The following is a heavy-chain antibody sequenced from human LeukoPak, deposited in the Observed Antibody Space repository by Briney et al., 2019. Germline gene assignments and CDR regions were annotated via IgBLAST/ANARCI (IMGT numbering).Heavy chain of an antibody. D-gene: IGHD3-22*01. J-gene: IGHJ4*02. V-gene: IGHV4-34*01. Sequence: SETLSLTCAVYGGSFSGYYWSWIRQPPGKGLEWIGEINHSGSTNYNPSLKSRVTISVDTSKNQFSLKLSSVTAADTAVYYCAKGRGDTYYYDSSGPRYYFDYWGQGTLVTVSS. CDR3: AKGRGDTYYYDSSGPRYYFDY. CDR2: INHSGST. CDR1: GGSFSGYY.